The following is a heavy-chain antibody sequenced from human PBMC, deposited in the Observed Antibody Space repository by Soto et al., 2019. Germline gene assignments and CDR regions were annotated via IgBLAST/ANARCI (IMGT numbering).Heavy chain of an antibody. J-gene: IGHJ4*01. Sequence: GGSLGLSCAASGFTFSSYAMSWVRQAPGKGLEWVSAISGSGGSTYYADSVKGRFTISRDNSKNTLYLQMNSLKIEDTGVYYCTTDSRTTLPEIRFDYWGHGTQVTVSS. CDR1: GFTFSSYA. CDR2: ISGSGGST. D-gene: IGHD1-26*01. V-gene: IGHV3-23*01. CDR3: TTDSRTTLPEIRFDY.